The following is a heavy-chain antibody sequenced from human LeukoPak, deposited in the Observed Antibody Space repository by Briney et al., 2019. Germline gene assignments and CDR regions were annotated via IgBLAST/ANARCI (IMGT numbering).Heavy chain of an antibody. CDR1: GGSISSYY. CDR2: IHTSGNT. D-gene: IGHD3-22*01. Sequence: SETLSLTCAVSGGSISSYYWSWIRQPAGKGLEWIGRIHTSGNTNYNPSLKSRVTISVDTSKNQFSLKLSSVTAADTAVYYCARGVTYYYDSSGYYHANWFDPWGQGTLVTVSS. J-gene: IGHJ5*02. CDR3: ARGVTYYYDSSGYYHANWFDP. V-gene: IGHV4-4*07.